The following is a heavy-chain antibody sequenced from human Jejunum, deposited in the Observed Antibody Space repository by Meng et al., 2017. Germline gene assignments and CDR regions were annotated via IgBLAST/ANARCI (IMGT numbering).Heavy chain of an antibody. V-gene: IGHV4-30-4*01. D-gene: IGHD1-26*01. Sequence: HGHLQQSTPGLVKPSPTLSLTCTVSVESFTSPDYYWSWIRQPPEKGLELIGYIYYSGSTYYTPSLKSRVSISGDTSNKQFSLKLTSVTAADTAVYYCARSPYSGSALPFFDYWGQGSLVTVSP. J-gene: IGHJ4*02. CDR3: ARSPYSGSALPFFDY. CDR1: VESFTSPDYY. CDR2: IYYSGST.